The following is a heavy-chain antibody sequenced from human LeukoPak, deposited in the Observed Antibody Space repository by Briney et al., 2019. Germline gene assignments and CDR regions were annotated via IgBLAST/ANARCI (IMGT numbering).Heavy chain of an antibody. CDR2: ISAYNGNT. CDR3: ARESLWGGWFDP. CDR1: GYTFTSNY. V-gene: IGHV1-18*04. J-gene: IGHJ5*02. Sequence: GASLKVSCKASGYTFTSNYIHWVRQAPGQGLEWMGWISAYNGNTNYAQKLQGRVTMTTDTSTSTAYMELRSLRSDDTAVYYCARESLWGGWFDPWGEGTLVSVSS. D-gene: IGHD3-10*01.